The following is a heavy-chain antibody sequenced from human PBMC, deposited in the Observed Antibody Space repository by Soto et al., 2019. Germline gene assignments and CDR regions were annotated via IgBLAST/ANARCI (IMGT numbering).Heavy chain of an antibody. J-gene: IGHJ5*02. CDR3: ARDPAAVTRTTSNWFDP. CDR1: GYTFTSYG. Sequence: VKVSCKASGYTFTSYGISWVRQAPGQGLEWMGWISAYNGNTNYAQKLQGRVTMTTDTSTSTAYMELRSLRSDDTAVHYCARDPAAVTRTTSNWFDPWGQGTLVTVSS. V-gene: IGHV1-18*01. D-gene: IGHD4-17*01. CDR2: ISAYNGNT.